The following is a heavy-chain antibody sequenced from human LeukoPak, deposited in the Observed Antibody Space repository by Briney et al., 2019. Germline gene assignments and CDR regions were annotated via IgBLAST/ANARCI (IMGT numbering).Heavy chain of an antibody. Sequence: SETLSLTCTVSGGSISSYYWSWIRQPPGKGLEWIVYTYYSGSTHYNPSLKSRDTISVDTSTNQFSLKLSSVTAADTAVYYCARGSYYDFDYWGQGTLVTVSS. D-gene: IGHD3-10*01. CDR2: TYYSGST. CDR3: ARGSYYDFDY. V-gene: IGHV4-59*01. CDR1: GGSISSYY. J-gene: IGHJ4*02.